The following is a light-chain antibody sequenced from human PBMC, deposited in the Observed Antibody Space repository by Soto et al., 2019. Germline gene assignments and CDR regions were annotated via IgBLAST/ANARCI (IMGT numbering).Light chain of an antibody. CDR2: AAS. CDR3: QQSYSTHR. CDR1: QSISSY. V-gene: IGKV1-39*01. Sequence: DIQMTQSPSSLSASVGDRVTITCRASQSISSYLNWYQQKPGKAPKLLIYAASSLQSGVPSRFSGSGSGTDFTLTISSLQPEDFATYYCQQSYSTHRFGQGTRLETK. J-gene: IGKJ5*01.